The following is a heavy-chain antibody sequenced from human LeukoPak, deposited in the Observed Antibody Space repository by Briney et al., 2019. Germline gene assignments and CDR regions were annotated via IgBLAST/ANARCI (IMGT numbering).Heavy chain of an antibody. J-gene: IGHJ4*02. V-gene: IGHV1-18*04. CDR2: ISAYNGNT. D-gene: IGHD2-2*01. CDR3: ARDGRGYCSSTSCYDANDY. Sequence: ASVKVSCKASGYTFTGYYMHWVRQAPGQGLEWMGWISAYNGNTNYAQKLQGRVTMTTDTSTSTAYMELRSLRSDDTAVYYCARDGRGYCSSTSCYDANDYWGQGTLVTVSS. CDR1: GYTFTGYY.